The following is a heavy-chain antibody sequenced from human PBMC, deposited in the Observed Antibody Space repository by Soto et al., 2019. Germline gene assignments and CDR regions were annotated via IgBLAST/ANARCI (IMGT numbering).Heavy chain of an antibody. D-gene: IGHD1-26*01. Sequence: QVQLVESGGGVVQPGRSLRLSCAASGFTFNSYVMHWVRQAPGKGLEWVAVISYDGSNKYYADSVKGRFTVSRDNSKNTLYLQMNSLRTEDTAVYYCAKDLRRWERAAGDSWGQGTLVTVSS. J-gene: IGHJ4*02. CDR3: AKDLRRWERAAGDS. CDR1: GFTFNSYV. CDR2: ISYDGSNK. V-gene: IGHV3-30*18.